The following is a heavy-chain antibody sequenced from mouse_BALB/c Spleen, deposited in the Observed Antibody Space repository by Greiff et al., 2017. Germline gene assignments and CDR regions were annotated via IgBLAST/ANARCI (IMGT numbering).Heavy chain of an antibody. J-gene: IGHJ4*01. CDR1: GFNIKDTY. Sequence: VQLQQSGAELVKPGASVKLSCTASGFNIKDTYMHWVKQRPEQGLEWIGRIDPANGNTKYDPKFQGKATITADTSSNTAYLQLSSLTSEDTAVYYCAIYDYGAMDYWGQGTSVTVSS. V-gene: IGHV14-3*02. CDR3: AIYDYGAMDY. D-gene: IGHD2-4*01. CDR2: IDPANGNT.